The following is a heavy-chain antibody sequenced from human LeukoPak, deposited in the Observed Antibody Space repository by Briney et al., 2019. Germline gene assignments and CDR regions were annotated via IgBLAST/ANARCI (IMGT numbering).Heavy chain of an antibody. Sequence: GESLKISCKGSGYSFTSYWISWVRQMPGKGLEWMGIIYPGDSDTRYSPSFQGQVTISADKSISTAYLQWSSLKASDTAMYYCARHARIAARSVAFDIWGQGTMVTVSS. CDR3: ARHARIAARSVAFDI. J-gene: IGHJ3*02. V-gene: IGHV5-51*01. CDR1: GYSFTSYW. CDR2: IYPGDSDT. D-gene: IGHD6-6*01.